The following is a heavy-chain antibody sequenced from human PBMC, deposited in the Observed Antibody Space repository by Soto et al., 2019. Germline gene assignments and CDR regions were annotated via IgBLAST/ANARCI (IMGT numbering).Heavy chain of an antibody. Sequence: VASVKVSCAASGFTFGDYWMSWVRQAPGKGLEWVAHMKKDGSEKYYVDSVKGRFTVSRDNTKNSLYLQMNSLRAEDTAVYYCAKLGSGYYTGLYFEYWGQGTLVTVSS. J-gene: IGHJ4*02. CDR2: MKKDGSEK. V-gene: IGHV3-7*03. D-gene: IGHD3-3*01. CDR1: GFTFGDYW. CDR3: AKLGSGYYTGLYFEY.